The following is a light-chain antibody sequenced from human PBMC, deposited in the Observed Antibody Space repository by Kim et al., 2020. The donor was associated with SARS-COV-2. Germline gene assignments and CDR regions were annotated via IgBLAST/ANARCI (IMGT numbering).Light chain of an antibody. CDR2: GAA. CDR3: QQDGTLPYT. V-gene: IGKV3-20*01. CDR1: QRVTTNY. Sequence: EIVLTQSPGTLSLSPGERATRSFRASQRVTTNYLAWYQQKTGQAPRLLIYGAATRATGIPDRFSGSGSGTDFTLTISSLETEDFAVYYCQQDGTLPYTVGQGTKLE. J-gene: IGKJ2*01.